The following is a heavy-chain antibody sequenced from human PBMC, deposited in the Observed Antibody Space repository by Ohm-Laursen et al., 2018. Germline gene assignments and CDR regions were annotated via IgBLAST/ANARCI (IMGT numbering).Heavy chain of an antibody. CDR3: AARHYDILTGYYKEAFDI. D-gene: IGHD3-9*01. Sequence: TLSLTCSVSGGSISSGGYYWSWIRQHPGKGLEWIGYIYYGGSTYYNPSLKSRVTISVDTSKNQFSLKLSSVTAADTAVYYCAARHYDILTGYYKEAFDIWGQGTMVTVSS. CDR2: IYYGGST. V-gene: IGHV4-31*03. CDR1: GGSISSGGYY. J-gene: IGHJ3*02.